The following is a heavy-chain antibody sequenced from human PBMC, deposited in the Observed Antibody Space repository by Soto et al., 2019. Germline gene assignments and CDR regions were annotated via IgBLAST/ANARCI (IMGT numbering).Heavy chain of an antibody. Sequence: PSETLSLTCTVSGGSISSYYWSWIRQPPGKGLEWIGYIYYSGSTNYNPSLKSRVTISVDTSKNQFSLKLSSVTAADTAVYYCARDGPRVVVDATPLLYGMDVWGQGTTVTVSS. D-gene: IGHD2-15*01. CDR1: GGSISSYY. CDR3: ARDGPRVVVDATPLLYGMDV. J-gene: IGHJ6*02. CDR2: IYYSGST. V-gene: IGHV4-59*01.